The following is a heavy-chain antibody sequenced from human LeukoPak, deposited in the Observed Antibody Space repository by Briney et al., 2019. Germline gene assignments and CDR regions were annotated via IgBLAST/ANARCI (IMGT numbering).Heavy chain of an antibody. CDR2: ISAYNGNT. J-gene: IGHJ6*02. Sequence: ASVKVSCKASGYTFTIYGISWVRQAPGQGLEWMGWISAYNGNTNYAQKFQGRVTTTADESTSTAYMELSSLRSEDTAVYYCASRLNYYDSSGYYWFYGMDVWGQGTTVTVSS. V-gene: IGHV1-18*01. CDR1: GYTFTIYG. D-gene: IGHD3-22*01. CDR3: ASRLNYYDSSGYYWFYGMDV.